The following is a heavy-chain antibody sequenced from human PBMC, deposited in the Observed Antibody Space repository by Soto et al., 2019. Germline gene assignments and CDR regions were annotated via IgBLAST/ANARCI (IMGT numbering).Heavy chain of an antibody. Sequence: PGQGLEWIGSIYYSGRTYYNPSLKSRVTISVDTSKNHFSLKLSSVTAADTAVFFFARARLYQDFWSISAVWLQGTTVLVTS. V-gene: IGHV4-39*02. J-gene: IGHJ6*02. D-gene: IGHD3-3*01. CDR3: ARARLYQDFWSISAV. CDR2: IYYSGRT.